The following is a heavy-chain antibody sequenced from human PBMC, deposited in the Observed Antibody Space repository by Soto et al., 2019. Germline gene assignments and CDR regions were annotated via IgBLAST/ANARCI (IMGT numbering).Heavy chain of an antibody. CDR1: GFPFSSNS. J-gene: IGHJ4*02. CDR3: ARDKDWAFDY. CDR2: IFATSTTI. Sequence: EVQLVESGGGLVQPGGSLRLSCVASGFPFSSNSLVWVRQAPGKGLEWVSYIFATSTTIYYADSVKGRFTVSRDNAQNSLFLLMNSLRAEDTAVYYCARDKDWAFDYWGQGTLVTVSS. D-gene: IGHD3-9*01. V-gene: IGHV3-48*04.